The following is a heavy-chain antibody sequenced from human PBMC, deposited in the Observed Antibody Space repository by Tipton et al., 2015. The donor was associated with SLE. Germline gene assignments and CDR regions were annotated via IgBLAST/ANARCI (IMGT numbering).Heavy chain of an antibody. V-gene: IGHV3-66*01. J-gene: IGHJ4*02. D-gene: IGHD2-8*02. CDR1: GFTVSSNY. Sequence: SLRLSCAASGFTVSSNYMSWVRQAPGKGLEWVSVIYSGDSTDDYADSVKGRFTISRDNSKNTLYLQMNSLRAEDTAVYYCARDPGGYCTGGVCYYFDYWGQGTLVTVSS. CDR3: ARDPGGYCTGGVCYYFDY. CDR2: IYSGDST.